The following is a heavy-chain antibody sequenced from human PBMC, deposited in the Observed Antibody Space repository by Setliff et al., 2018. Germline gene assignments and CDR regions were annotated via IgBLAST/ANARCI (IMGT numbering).Heavy chain of an antibody. Sequence: GGSLRLSCTVSGFTFSTYWMHWVRQAPGKGLEWVANIKQDGSSTTYEDSVKGRFTISRDNAKNTLYLQMNSLRAEDTAVYYCAKDRSGSKAYYYYGMDVWGQGTTVTVSS. V-gene: IGHV3-7*01. CDR3: AKDRSGSKAYYYYGMDV. J-gene: IGHJ6*02. CDR2: IKQDGSST. CDR1: GFTFSTYW. D-gene: IGHD3-10*01.